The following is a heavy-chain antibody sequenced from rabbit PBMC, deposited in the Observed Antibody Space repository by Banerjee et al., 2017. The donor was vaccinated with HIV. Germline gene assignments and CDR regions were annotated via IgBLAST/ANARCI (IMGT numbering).Heavy chain of an antibody. CDR1: GFDFSSYW. CDR2: IYAGSSGST. V-gene: IGHV1S45*01. J-gene: IGHJ4*01. CDR3: ANAGNSYWYFNL. Sequence: QQQLEESGGGLVKPEGSLTLTCKASGFDFSSYWICWVRQAPGKGLEWVACIYAGSSGSTDYASWAKGRFTISKTSSTTVTLQMTSLTAADTATYFCANAGNSYWYFNLWGQGTLVTVS. D-gene: IGHD8-1*01.